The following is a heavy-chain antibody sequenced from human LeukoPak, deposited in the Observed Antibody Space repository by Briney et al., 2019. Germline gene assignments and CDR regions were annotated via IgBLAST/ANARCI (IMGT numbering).Heavy chain of an antibody. V-gene: IGHV3-33*01. D-gene: IGHD3-22*01. CDR1: GFTFSSYG. J-gene: IGHJ4*02. CDR3: ARDSYPSYYDSSGPTGNY. CDR2: IWYDGSNK. Sequence: GRSLRLSCAASGFTFSSYGMHWVRQAPGKGLEWVAVIWYDGSNKYYADSVKGRFTISRDNSKNTLYLQMNSLRAEDTAVYYCARDSYPSYYDSSGPTGNYWGQGTLVTVSS.